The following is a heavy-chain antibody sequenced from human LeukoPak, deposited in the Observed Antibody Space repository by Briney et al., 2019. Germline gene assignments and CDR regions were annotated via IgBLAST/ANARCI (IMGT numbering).Heavy chain of an antibody. CDR1: GFTFSSYS. CDR2: ISSSSSYI. Sequence: GGSLRLSCAASGFTFSSYSMNWVRQAPGKGLEWVSSISSSSSYIYYADSVKGRFTISRDNAKNSLYLQMNSLRAEDTAVYCCARDLGDGYTIDYWGQGTLVTVSS. V-gene: IGHV3-21*01. D-gene: IGHD5-24*01. CDR3: ARDLGDGYTIDY. J-gene: IGHJ4*02.